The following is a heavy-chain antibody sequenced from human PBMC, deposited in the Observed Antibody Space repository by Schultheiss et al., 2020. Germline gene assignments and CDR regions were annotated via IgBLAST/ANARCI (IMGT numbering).Heavy chain of an antibody. V-gene: IGHV2-5*02. J-gene: IGHJ6*02. Sequence: SGPTQVKPTQTLTLTCTFSGFSLNTNGVGVGWIRQPPGKALEWLAIIYWDDDKRYSPSLQGRLTLAKDTSKNQVVLTMTNMDPVDTATYYCARIRVFGGVIASGGMDVWGQGTTVTISS. CDR3: ARIRVFGGVIASGGMDV. D-gene: IGHD3-16*02. CDR2: IYWDDDK. CDR1: GFSLNTNGVG.